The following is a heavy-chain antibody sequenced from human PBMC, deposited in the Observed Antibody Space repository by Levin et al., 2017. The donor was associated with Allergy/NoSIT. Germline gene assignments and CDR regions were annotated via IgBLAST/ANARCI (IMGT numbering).Heavy chain of an antibody. J-gene: IGHJ4*02. CDR2: ISYDGSNK. CDR3: AREAALYSGYDYGDY. Sequence: PGGSLRLSCAASGFTFSSYAMHWVRQAPGKGLEWVAVISYDGSNKYYADSVKGRFTISRDNSKNTLYLQMNSLRAEDTAVYYCAREAALYSGYDYGDYWGQGTLVTVSS. CDR1: GFTFSSYA. D-gene: IGHD5-12*01. V-gene: IGHV3-30-3*01.